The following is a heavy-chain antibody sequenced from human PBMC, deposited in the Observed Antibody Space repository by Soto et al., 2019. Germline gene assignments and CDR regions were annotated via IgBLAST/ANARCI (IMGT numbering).Heavy chain of an antibody. CDR3: ARDSLGYCSSTSCAEKVWFDP. Sequence: EASVKVSCKASGYTFTSYGISWVRQAPGQGLEWMGWISAYNGNTNYAQKLQGRVTMTTDTSTSTAYMELRSLRSDDTAVYYCARDSLGYCSSTSCAEKVWFDPWGQGTLVTVSS. J-gene: IGHJ5*02. V-gene: IGHV1-18*04. D-gene: IGHD2-2*01. CDR2: ISAYNGNT. CDR1: GYTFTSYG.